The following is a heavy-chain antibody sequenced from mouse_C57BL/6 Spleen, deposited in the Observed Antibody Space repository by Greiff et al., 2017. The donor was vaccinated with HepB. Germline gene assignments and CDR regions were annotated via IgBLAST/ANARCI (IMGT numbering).Heavy chain of an antibody. V-gene: IGHV1-54*01. CDR3: ARVGPRDWYFDV. CDR1: GYAFTNYL. CDR2: INPGSGGT. J-gene: IGHJ1*03. Sequence: QVQLKESGAELVRPGTSVKVSCKASGYAFTNYLIEWVKQRPGQGLEWIGVINPGSGGTNYNEKFKGKATLTADKSSSTAYMQLSSLTSEDSAVYFCARVGPRDWYFDVWGTGTTFTVSS.